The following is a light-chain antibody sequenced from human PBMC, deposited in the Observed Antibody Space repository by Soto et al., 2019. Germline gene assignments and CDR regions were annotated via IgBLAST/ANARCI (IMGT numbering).Light chain of an antibody. CDR2: GAS. V-gene: IGKV3-20*01. CDR1: ESVSTSY. CDR3: QHYGTSSL. J-gene: IGKJ3*01. Sequence: EIVLTQSPGTLSLSPGERATLSCRASESVSTSYLAWYQQKPGQAPRLLIYGASGRATGIPDAFSVSASGTDFTLTISRLEPEDFAVYYSQHYGTSSLFGPGTKVDIK.